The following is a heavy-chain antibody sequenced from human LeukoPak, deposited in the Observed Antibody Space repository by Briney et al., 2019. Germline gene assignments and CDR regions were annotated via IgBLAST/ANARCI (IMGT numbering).Heavy chain of an antibody. CDR2: ISGSGAST. CDR3: AKEAVGPYAFDI. J-gene: IGHJ3*02. D-gene: IGHD6-19*01. CDR1: GFTFSSYA. Sequence: GGSLRLSCAASGFTFSSYAMSRVRQAPGKGLEWVSGISGSGASTYYADSVKGRFTISRDNSKNTLYLQMNSLRAEDTAVYYCAKEAVGPYAFDIWGQGTMVTVSS. V-gene: IGHV3-23*01.